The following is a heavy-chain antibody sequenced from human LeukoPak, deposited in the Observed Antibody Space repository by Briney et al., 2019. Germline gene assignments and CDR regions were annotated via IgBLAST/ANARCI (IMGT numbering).Heavy chain of an antibody. V-gene: IGHV1-2*02. CDR1: GYTFTGYY. CDR2: INPNSGGT. D-gene: IGHD1-26*01. CDR3: ARDRRIVGANADY. J-gene: IGHJ4*02. Sequence: GASVKVSCKASGYTFTGYYMHWVRQAPGQGLEWMGWINPNSGGTNYAQKFQGRVTMTRDTSISTAYMELSRLRSDDTAVYYCARDRRIVGANADYWGQGTLVTVSS.